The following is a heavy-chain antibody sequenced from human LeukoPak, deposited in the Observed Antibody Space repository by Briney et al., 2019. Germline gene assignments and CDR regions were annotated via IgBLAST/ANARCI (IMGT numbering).Heavy chain of an antibody. V-gene: IGHV4-61*02. CDR3: ARETHSSSWYGYYFDY. J-gene: IGHJ4*02. CDR1: GGSISSGSYY. Sequence: SDTLSLTCTVSGGSISSGSYYWCWIRQPAGKGLEWIGRIYTSGSTNYNPSLKSRVTISVDTSKNQFSLKLSSVTAADTAVYYCARETHSSSWYGYYFDYWGQGTLVTVSS. CDR2: IYTSGST. D-gene: IGHD6-13*01.